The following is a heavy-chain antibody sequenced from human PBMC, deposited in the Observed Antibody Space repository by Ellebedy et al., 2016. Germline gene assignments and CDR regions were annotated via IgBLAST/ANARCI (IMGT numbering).Heavy chain of an antibody. J-gene: IGHJ4*02. Sequence: GESLKISCAASGFPFSVYGMHWVRQAPGKGLEWVSYISSSSSTIYYADSVKGRFTISRDNAKNSLYLQMNSLRAEDTAMYYCAREKYGSGSSGDYWGQGTLVTVSS. CDR1: GFPFSVYG. CDR3: AREKYGSGSSGDY. CDR2: ISSSSSTI. V-gene: IGHV3-48*01. D-gene: IGHD3-10*01.